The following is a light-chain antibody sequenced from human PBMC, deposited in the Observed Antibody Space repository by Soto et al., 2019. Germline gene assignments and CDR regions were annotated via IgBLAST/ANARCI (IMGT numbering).Light chain of an antibody. V-gene: IGKV1-39*01. CDR3: QQSYSSFT. Sequence: DIQMTQSPSSLSASVGERVTITCRASQSVSSYLNWYQQKPEKAPKLLIYAASSLQSGVPARFSGSGSWTYFTLTIDSLQPEDFATYFCQQSYSSFTFGPGTKVD. CDR2: AAS. CDR1: QSVSSY. J-gene: IGKJ3*01.